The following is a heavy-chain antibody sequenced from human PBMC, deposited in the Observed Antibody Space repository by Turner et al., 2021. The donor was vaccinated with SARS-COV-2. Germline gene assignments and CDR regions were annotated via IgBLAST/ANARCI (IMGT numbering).Heavy chain of an antibody. CDR3: AKGGGSGLLNFDY. V-gene: IGHV3-30*18. D-gene: IGHD6-19*01. CDR1: GFTFSSYG. CDR2: ISYDGSNK. J-gene: IGHJ4*02. Sequence: QVQPVESGGGVVQPGRSLRPSCAASGFTFSSYGMHWVRQAPGKGLEWVAVISYDGSNKYYANSVKGRFTISRDNSKNTLYLQMNSLGAEDTAVYYCAKGGGSGLLNFDYWGQGTLVTVSS.